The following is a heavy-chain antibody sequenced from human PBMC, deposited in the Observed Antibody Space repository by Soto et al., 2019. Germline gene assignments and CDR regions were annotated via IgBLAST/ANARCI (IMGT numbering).Heavy chain of an antibody. D-gene: IGHD3-22*01. CDR2: ISSSSSTI. Sequence: GGSLRISCAASGFTFSRYSMNWVRQAPGKGLEWVSYISSSSSTIYYADSVKGRFTISRDNAKNSLYLQMNSLRDEDTAVYYCGGDSSGYFYPDVFDIWGQVTMVTVSS. CDR3: GGDSSGYFYPDVFDI. V-gene: IGHV3-48*02. CDR1: GFTFSRYS. J-gene: IGHJ3*02.